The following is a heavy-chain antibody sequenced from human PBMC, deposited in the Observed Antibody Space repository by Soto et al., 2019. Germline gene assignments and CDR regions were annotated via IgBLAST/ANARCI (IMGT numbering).Heavy chain of an antibody. J-gene: IGHJ1*01. CDR3: ATDLGVALAPLSILYFQQ. CDR1: GYSLNELC. V-gene: IGHV1-24*01. Sequence: GASVKVSCKVSGYSLNELCIHWVRHPPVKWLEWIGGFDPEEGKMIYAQNFQGIVTMTEDTSTDTAYMELNSLTSEDTAIYYCATDLGVALAPLSILYFQQWGQGTVLTVSS. D-gene: IGHD3-10*01. CDR2: FDPEEGKM.